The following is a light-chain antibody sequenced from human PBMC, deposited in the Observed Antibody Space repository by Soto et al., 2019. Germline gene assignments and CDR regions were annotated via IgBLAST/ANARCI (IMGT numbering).Light chain of an antibody. Sequence: QSALTQPASVSGSPGQSITISCTGTSSDIGAYNYVSWYQQHPGKAPKLMIYDVSNRPSGVSNRFSGSKSGNTASLTVSGLQAEDEADYYCSSYTKTITYVFGTGTQLTVL. V-gene: IGLV2-14*01. CDR2: DVS. J-gene: IGLJ1*01. CDR3: SSYTKTITYV. CDR1: SSDIGAYNY.